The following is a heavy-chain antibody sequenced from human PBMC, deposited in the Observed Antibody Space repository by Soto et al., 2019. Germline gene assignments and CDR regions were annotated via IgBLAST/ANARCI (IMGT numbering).Heavy chain of an antibody. Sequence: RASVKVSCKASGGTFSSYAISWVRQAPGQGLEWMGGIIPIFGTANYAQKFQGRVTITADESTSTAYMELSSLRSEDTAVYYCASKRGGIVVVPAAQSRYYGMDVWGQGTTVTVSS. CDR3: ASKRGGIVVVPAAQSRYYGMDV. CDR1: GGTFSSYA. J-gene: IGHJ6*02. V-gene: IGHV1-69*13. D-gene: IGHD2-2*01. CDR2: IIPIFGTA.